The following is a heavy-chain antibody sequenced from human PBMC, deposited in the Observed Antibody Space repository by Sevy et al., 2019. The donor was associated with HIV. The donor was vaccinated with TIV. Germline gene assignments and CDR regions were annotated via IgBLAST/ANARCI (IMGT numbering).Heavy chain of an antibody. J-gene: IGHJ6*02. CDR3: AKDFTGYNGMDV. CDR1: GFTFTTSG. Sequence: GGSLRLSCVVSGFTFTTSGMHWVRQAPGKGLEWVAVISYHGRDKFYADSVKGRFTISRDNSDNILYLHMNSLRSEDTAVYYCAKDFTGYNGMDVCGQGTMVTVSS. CDR2: ISYHGRDK. V-gene: IGHV3-30*18. D-gene: IGHD3-9*01.